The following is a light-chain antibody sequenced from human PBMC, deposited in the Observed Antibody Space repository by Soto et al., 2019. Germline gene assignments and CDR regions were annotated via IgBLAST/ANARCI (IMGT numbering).Light chain of an antibody. CDR1: KLGNKY. J-gene: IGLJ3*02. CDR3: QAWDSSTGV. Sequence: YELTQPPSVSVSPGQTASITCSGDKLGNKYVCWYQQKPGQSPVLVIHQDNKRPSGIPERFSGSNSGNTATLTISGTQAMDEADYYCQAWDSSTGVFGGGTKLTVL. CDR2: QDN. V-gene: IGLV3-1*01.